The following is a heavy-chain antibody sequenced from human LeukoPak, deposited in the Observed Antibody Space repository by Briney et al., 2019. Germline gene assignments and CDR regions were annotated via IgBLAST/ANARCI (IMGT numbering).Heavy chain of an antibody. CDR3: ARDPRLGYYDSCTIGRYYLDY. CDR2: ISSDGNNK. J-gene: IGHJ4*02. CDR1: GFTFSSYA. D-gene: IGHD3-22*01. Sequence: GGSLRLSCAASGFTFSSYAMNWVRQAPGKGLERVALISSDGNNKHYADSVKGRFTISRGNSKNTLYLQMNSLRADDTAIYYCARDPRLGYYDSCTIGRYYLDYWGQGTLVTVSS. V-gene: IGHV3-30-3*01.